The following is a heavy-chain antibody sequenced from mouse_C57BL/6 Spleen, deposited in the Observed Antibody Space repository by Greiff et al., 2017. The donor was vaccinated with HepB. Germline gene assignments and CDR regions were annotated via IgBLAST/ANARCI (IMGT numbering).Heavy chain of an antibody. V-gene: IGHV1-42*01. CDR3: ARRDYGSSPAWFAY. Sequence: EVKLVESGPELVKPGASVKISCKASGYSFTGYYMNWVKQSPEKSLEWIGEINPSTGGTTYNQKFKAKATLTVDKSSSTAYMQLKSLTSEDSAVYYCARRDYGSSPAWFAYWGQGTLVTVSA. CDR1: GYSFTGYY. CDR2: INPSTGGT. J-gene: IGHJ3*01. D-gene: IGHD1-1*01.